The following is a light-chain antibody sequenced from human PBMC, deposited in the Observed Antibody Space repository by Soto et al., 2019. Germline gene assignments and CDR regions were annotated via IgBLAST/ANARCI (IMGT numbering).Light chain of an antibody. CDR2: DVS. CDR3: CSYAGDFLWV. V-gene: IGLV2-11*01. CDR1: SSDVGGYKY. J-gene: IGLJ3*02. Sequence: QSALTQPRSVSGSPGQPVTISCTGSSSDVGGYKYVSWYQQHPGKAPKLVIHDVSQRPSGVPDRFSGSKSGFTASLTIYGLQTEDEADYYCCSYAGDFLWVCGGGTKLTVL.